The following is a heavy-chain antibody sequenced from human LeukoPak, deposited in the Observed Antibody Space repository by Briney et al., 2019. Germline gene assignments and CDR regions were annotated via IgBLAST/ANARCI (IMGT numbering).Heavy chain of an antibody. J-gene: IGHJ4*02. D-gene: IGHD2-21*02. CDR1: GFSFSTYS. CDR2: ISSGSDYI. CDR3: ARDPGGGDFPFEY. V-gene: IGHV3-21*01. Sequence: GGPLRLSCAASGFSFSTYSMDWVRQAPGKGLEWVSSISSGSDYIYHADSVKGRFTISRDNAKNSLYLQMNSLRAEDTAVYYCARDPGGGDFPFEYWGQGTQVTVSS.